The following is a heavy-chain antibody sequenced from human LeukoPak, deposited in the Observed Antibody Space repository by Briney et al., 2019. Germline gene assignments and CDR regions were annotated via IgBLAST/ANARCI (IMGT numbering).Heavy chain of an antibody. CDR1: GFTFSSYG. V-gene: IGHV3-23*01. J-gene: IGHJ5*02. CDR3: AKDPRGVRGFLSWFDP. Sequence: GGSLRLSCAASGFTFSSYGMSWVRQAPGKGLERVSAISGSGGSTYYADSVKGRFTISRDNSKNTLYLQMNSLRAEDTAVYYCAKDPRGVRGFLSWFDPWGQGTLVTVSS. D-gene: IGHD3-10*01. CDR2: ISGSGGST.